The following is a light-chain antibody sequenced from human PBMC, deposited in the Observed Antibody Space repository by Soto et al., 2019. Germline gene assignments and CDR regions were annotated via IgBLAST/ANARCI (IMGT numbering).Light chain of an antibody. CDR1: SSDVGNCNY. CDR3: TSPTRCSIYV. Sequence: QSALTQPASVSGSPGQSITISCTGTSSDVGNCNYVSWYQQYPGRVPKLLIYMVSNRPSGVSNRFSGSKSGNTASLTISGLQAEAEADYFCTSPTRCSIYVFGSGTTPTV. V-gene: IGLV2-14*01. J-gene: IGLJ1*01. CDR2: MVS.